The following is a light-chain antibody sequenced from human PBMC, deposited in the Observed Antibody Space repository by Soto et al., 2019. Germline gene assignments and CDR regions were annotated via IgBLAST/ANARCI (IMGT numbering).Light chain of an antibody. V-gene: IGKV1-33*01. CDR3: QQYDNLPLT. CDR2: DAS. J-gene: IGKJ4*01. Sequence: DIQMTQSPSSLSASVGDRVTITCRASQSISSNLNWYQQKPGKAPKLLIYDASNLETGVPSRFSGSGSGTDFTFTISSLQPEDIATYYCQQYDNLPLTFGGGTKVDI. CDR1: QSISSN.